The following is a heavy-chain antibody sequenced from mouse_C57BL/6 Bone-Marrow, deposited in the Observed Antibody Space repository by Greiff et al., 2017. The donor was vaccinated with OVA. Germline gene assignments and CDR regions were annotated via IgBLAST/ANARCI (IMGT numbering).Heavy chain of an antibody. CDR1: GYAFTNYL. D-gene: IGHD2-13*01. Sequence: VKLMESGAELVRPGTSVKVSCKASGYAFTNYLIEWVKQRPGQGLEWIGVINPGSGGTNYNEKFKGKATLTADKSSSTAYMQLSSLTSEDSAVYFCARWSTTVVDYWGQGTTLTVSS. J-gene: IGHJ2*01. V-gene: IGHV1-54*01. CDR2: INPGSGGT. CDR3: ARWSTTVVDY.